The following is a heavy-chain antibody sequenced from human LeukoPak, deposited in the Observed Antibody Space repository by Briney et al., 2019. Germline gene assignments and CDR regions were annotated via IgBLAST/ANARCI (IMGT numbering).Heavy chain of an antibody. CDR2: ISGSGGST. CDR1: GFTFSSNA. Sequence: PGGSLRLXCXAXGFTFSSNAMSWVRQAPGKGLEWVSAISGSGGSTYYADSVKGRFTISRDNSKNTLYLQVNSLRAEDTAVYYCAKGSYSSSWYPFDPWGQGTPVIVSS. J-gene: IGHJ5*02. V-gene: IGHV3-23*01. D-gene: IGHD6-13*01. CDR3: AKGSYSSSWYPFDP.